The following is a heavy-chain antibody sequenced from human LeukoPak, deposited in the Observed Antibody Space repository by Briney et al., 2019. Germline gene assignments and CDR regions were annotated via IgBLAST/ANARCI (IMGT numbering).Heavy chain of an antibody. V-gene: IGHV4-34*04. CDR1: GGSFSGYY. J-gene: IGHJ3*02. CDR3: ARAEPYYDFWSGYYSDAFDI. D-gene: IGHD3-3*01. Sequence: SQTLSLTCAVYGGSFSGYYWSWIRQPPGKGLEWIGEINHSGSTNHNPSLKSRATISVDTSKNQFSLKLSSVTAADTAVYYCARAEPYYDFWSGYYSDAFDIWGQGTMVTVSS. CDR2: INHSGST.